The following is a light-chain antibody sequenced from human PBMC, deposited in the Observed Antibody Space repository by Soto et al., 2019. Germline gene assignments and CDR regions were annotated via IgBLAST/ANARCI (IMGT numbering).Light chain of an antibody. V-gene: IGLV2-11*01. Sequence: SVLAQPRSVPGSPGQSVTISCTGTSSDVGTYTYVSWYQQHPGKAPKLIIYDVIKRPSGVPDRFSGSKSGNTASLTISGLQAEDEADYYCCSYAGSYTHVFGTGTKVTVL. CDR3: CSYAGSYTHV. CDR2: DVI. CDR1: SSDVGTYTY. J-gene: IGLJ1*01.